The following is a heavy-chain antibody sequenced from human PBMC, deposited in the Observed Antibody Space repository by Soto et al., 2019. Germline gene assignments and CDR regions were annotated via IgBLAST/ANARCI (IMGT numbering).Heavy chain of an antibody. Sequence: ASVKVSCKASGYTFTNHGVTWVRQAPGQGLEWMGWISAHTGKTKYAQKFQARVTMTTDTSTSTAYMELRSLTSGDTGVYYCARAGYETLLTAHPYGTDLWGEGTTAPVSS. CDR3: ARAGYETLLTAHPYGTDL. CDR2: ISAHTGKT. V-gene: IGHV1-18*01. J-gene: IGHJ6*04. CDR1: GYTFTNHG. D-gene: IGHD3-9*01.